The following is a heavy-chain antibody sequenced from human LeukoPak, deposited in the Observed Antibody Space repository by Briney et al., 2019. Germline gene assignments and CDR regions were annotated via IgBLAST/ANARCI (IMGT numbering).Heavy chain of an antibody. V-gene: IGHV1-69*06. D-gene: IGHD6-19*01. CDR1: GGTFSSYA. Sequence: ASVKVSCKASGGTFSSYAISRVRQAPGQGLEWMGGIIPIFGTANYAQKFQGRVTITADKSTSTAYMELSSLRSEDTAVYHCARAAQWLASHNWFDPWGQGTLVTVSS. CDR2: IIPIFGTA. CDR3: ARAAQWLASHNWFDP. J-gene: IGHJ5*02.